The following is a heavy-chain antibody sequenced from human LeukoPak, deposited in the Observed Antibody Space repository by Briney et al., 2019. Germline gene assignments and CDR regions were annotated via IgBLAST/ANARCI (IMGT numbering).Heavy chain of an antibody. CDR1: GFTFRSYV. J-gene: IGHJ3*02. D-gene: IGHD3-10*01. V-gene: IGHV3-23*01. CDR2: ITGSGETT. CDR3: AKVQVHYYGSGTDAFDI. Sequence: GGSLSLSCAASGFTFRSYVMSWVRPAPGKGLEWVSAITGSGETTYYADSVKGRFIISRDNSKNTLYLQMDSLRAEDTAIYYCAKVQVHYYGSGTDAFDIWGQGTMVTVSS.